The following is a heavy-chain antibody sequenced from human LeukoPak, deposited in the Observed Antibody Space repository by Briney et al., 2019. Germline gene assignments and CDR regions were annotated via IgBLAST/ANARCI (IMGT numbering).Heavy chain of an antibody. J-gene: IGHJ4*02. CDR1: GGSFSGYY. CDR3: ARERASVTFDY. D-gene: IGHD4-17*01. CDR2: INHSGST. Sequence: SETLSLTCAVYGGSFSGYYWSWIRQPPGKGLEWIGEINHSGSTNYNPSLKSRVTISVDTSKNQFSLKLSSVTAADTAMYYCARERASVTFDYWGQGTLVTVSS. V-gene: IGHV4-34*01.